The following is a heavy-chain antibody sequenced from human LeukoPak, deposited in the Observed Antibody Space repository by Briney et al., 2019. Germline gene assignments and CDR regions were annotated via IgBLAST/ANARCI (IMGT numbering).Heavy chain of an antibody. V-gene: IGHV4-39*07. CDR3: ARDILWFGELTSDY. CDR2: IYYSGST. D-gene: IGHD3-10*01. J-gene: IGHJ4*02. CDR1: GGSISSSSYY. Sequence: SETLSLTCTVSGGSISSSSYYWGWIRQPPGKGLEWIGSIYYSGSTYYNPSLKSRVTISVDTFKNQFSLKLSSVTAADTAVYYCARDILWFGELTSDYWGQGTLVTVSS.